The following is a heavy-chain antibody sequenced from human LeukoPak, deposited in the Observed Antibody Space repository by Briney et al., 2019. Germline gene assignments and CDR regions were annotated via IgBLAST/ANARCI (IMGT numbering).Heavy chain of an antibody. D-gene: IGHD5-24*01. V-gene: IGHV1-69*04. J-gene: IGHJ6*02. CDR1: GGTFISYA. Sequence: GASVKVSCKASGGTFISYAISWVRQAPGQGLEWMGRIIPILGIANYAQKFQGRVTITADKSTSTAYMELSSLRSEDTAVYYCARGVTMATTGFRGPEYYGMDVWGQGTTVTVSS. CDR2: IIPILGIA. CDR3: ARGVTMATTGFRGPEYYGMDV.